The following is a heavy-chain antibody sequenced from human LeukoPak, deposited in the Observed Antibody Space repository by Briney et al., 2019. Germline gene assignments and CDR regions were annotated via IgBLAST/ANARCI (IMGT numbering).Heavy chain of an antibody. CDR2: IGWNSGTI. D-gene: IGHD2-21*01. CDR1: GFTFDDYA. Sequence: GRSLRLSCAASGFTFDDYAMHWVRQAPGKGLEWDSDIGWNSGTIHYADSVKCRFTISRDNAKNSLYLQMNSLKTEDTALYYCAKDISPSRGDSPRIDHWGQGTLVTVSS. CDR3: AKDISPSRGDSPRIDH. J-gene: IGHJ4*02. V-gene: IGHV3-9*01.